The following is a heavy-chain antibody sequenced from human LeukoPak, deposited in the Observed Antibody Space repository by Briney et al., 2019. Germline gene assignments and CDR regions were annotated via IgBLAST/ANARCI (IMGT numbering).Heavy chain of an antibody. Sequence: SETLSLTCTVSGGSISSYYWSWIRQPPGKGPEWIGYIYYSGSTNYNPSLKSRVTISVDTSKNQFSLKLSSVTAADTAVYYCARAVTTYYFDYWGQGTPVTVSS. D-gene: IGHD4-17*01. CDR2: IYYSGST. CDR3: ARAVTTYYFDY. V-gene: IGHV4-59*01. CDR1: GGSISSYY. J-gene: IGHJ4*02.